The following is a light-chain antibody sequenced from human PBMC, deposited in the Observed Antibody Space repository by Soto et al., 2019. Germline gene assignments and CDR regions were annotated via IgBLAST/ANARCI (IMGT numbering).Light chain of an antibody. V-gene: IGLV2-14*01. J-gene: IGLJ2*01. Sequence: QSVLTQPASVSGSPGQSITISCTGTSRDVGGYNYVSWHQQHPGKAPKVIITEVSNRPSGVSNRFSGSKSGNTDSLTISGLQAEDEANYCCSSYISSSTLVVFGGGTKLTVL. CDR2: EVS. CDR3: SSYISSSTLVV. CDR1: SRDVGGYNY.